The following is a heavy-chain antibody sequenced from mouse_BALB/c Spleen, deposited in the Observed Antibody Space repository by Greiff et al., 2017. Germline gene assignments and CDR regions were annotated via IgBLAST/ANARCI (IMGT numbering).Heavy chain of an antibody. CDR2: ISYSGST. CDR3: ARRGYGNTFAY. CDR1: GYSITSDYA. Sequence: EVQLQESGPGLVKPSQSLSLTCTVTGYSITSDYAWNWIRQFPGNKLEWMGYISYSGSTSYNPSLKSRISITRDTSKNQFFLQLNSVTTEDTATYYCARRGYGNTFAYWGQGTLVTVSA. D-gene: IGHD2-1*01. V-gene: IGHV3-2*02. J-gene: IGHJ3*01.